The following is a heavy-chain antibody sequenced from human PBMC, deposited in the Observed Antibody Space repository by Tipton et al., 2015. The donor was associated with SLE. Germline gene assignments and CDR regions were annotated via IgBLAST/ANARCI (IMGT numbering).Heavy chain of an antibody. CDR3: ARRGVVSRFDP. V-gene: IGHV4-34*01. J-gene: IGHJ5*02. CDR2: INHSGST. Sequence: TLSLTCSVSGFSISSDYYWSWIRQPPGKGLEWIGEINHSGSTNYNPSLKSRVTISVDTSKNQFSLKLSSVTAADTAVYYCARRGVVSRFDPWGQGTLVTVSS. CDR1: GFSISSDYY. D-gene: IGHD2-8*02.